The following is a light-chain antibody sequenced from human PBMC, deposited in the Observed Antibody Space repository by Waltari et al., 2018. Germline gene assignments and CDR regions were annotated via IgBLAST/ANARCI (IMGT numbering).Light chain of an antibody. CDR2: DVS. Sequence: QSALTQPASVSGSPGQSITISCTGTSSDVGGSNYVSWYQQHPGKAPQLMIYDVSKRPSGVSNRFSGSKSGNTASLTISGLQAEDEADYYCCSYAGTSTVVFGGGTKLTVL. CDR3: CSYAGTSTVV. J-gene: IGLJ2*01. V-gene: IGLV2-23*02. CDR1: SSDVGGSNY.